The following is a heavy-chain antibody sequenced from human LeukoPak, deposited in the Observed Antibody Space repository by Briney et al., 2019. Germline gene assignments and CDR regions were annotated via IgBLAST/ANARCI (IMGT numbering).Heavy chain of an antibody. Sequence: GASVKVSCKASGYTFTSYGINWVRQAPGQGLEWMGWISAYNGNTNYAQKLQGRVTMTTDTSTSTAYMELRSLRSDDTAVYYCARDPVQYSYGLYYFDYWGQGTLVTVSS. D-gene: IGHD5-18*01. CDR3: ARDPVQYSYGLYYFDY. CDR2: ISAYNGNT. V-gene: IGHV1-18*04. J-gene: IGHJ4*02. CDR1: GYTFTSYG.